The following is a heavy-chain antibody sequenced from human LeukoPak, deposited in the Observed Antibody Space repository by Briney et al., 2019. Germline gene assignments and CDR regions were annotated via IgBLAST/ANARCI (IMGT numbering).Heavy chain of an antibody. J-gene: IGHJ5*02. CDR2: IYYSGST. CDR1: GGSISSGGYY. CDR3: ARVGDYGDYGGNWFDP. V-gene: IGHV4-31*03. Sequence: PSETLSLTCTVSGGSISSGGYYWSWIRQPPGKGLEWIGYIYYSGSTYYNPSLKSRVTISVDTSKNQFSLKLSSVTAADTAVYYCARVGDYGDYGGNWFDPWGQGTLVTVSS. D-gene: IGHD4-17*01.